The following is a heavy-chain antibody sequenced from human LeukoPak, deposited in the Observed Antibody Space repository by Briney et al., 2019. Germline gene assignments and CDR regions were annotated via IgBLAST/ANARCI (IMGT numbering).Heavy chain of an antibody. V-gene: IGHV1-2*02. Sequence: ASVKVSCKASGYSFVDYYMHWVRRAPGQGLEWVGCIDPDSGGTKYGQKFQGRVTMTRDTSITTAYMEVTRLRSDDTAVYYCAREYYDTSGRKHAFNIWGQGTMVTVSS. CDR1: GYSFVDYY. J-gene: IGHJ3*02. CDR2: IDPDSGGT. D-gene: IGHD3-22*01. CDR3: AREYYDTSGRKHAFNI.